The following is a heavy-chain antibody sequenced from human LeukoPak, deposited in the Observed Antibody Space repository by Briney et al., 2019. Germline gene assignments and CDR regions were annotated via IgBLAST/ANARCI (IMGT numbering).Heavy chain of an antibody. CDR1: GGSISTYY. V-gene: IGHV4-59*01. CDR2: IYYSGIT. D-gene: IGHD4-11*01. J-gene: IGHJ4*02. Sequence: NPSETQSLTCTVAGGSISTYYWTWIRQPPGRGLEWIGYIYYSGITNYNPSLKSRVTMSVDTSRSQFSLRLNSVTAADTAVYYCARRLAVTGRYHFDYWGQGSLVTVSS. CDR3: ARRLAVTGRYHFDY.